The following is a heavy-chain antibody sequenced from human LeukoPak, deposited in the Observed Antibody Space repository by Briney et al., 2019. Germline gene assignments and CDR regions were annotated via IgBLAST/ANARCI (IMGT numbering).Heavy chain of an antibody. CDR2: IYSGGNT. CDR3: AITLVRGVIPFDP. Sequence: GGSLRLSCAASGFTVSSNYMSWVRQAPGKGLEWVAVIYSGGNTYYADSVKGRFTISRDNSMNTLYLQMNSLRAEDTAVYYCAITLVRGVIPFDPWGQGTLVTVSS. V-gene: IGHV3-53*01. D-gene: IGHD3-10*01. J-gene: IGHJ5*02. CDR1: GFTVSSNY.